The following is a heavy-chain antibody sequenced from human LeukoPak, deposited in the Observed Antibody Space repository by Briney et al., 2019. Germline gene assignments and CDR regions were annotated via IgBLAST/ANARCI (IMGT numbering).Heavy chain of an antibody. V-gene: IGHV3-73*01. D-gene: IGHD3-10*01. CDR1: GFTFSGSA. J-gene: IGHJ1*01. CDR2: IRSKANNYAT. CDR3: TFGSGSSH. Sequence: GGSLKLSCAASGFTFSGSAMHWVRQASGKGLEWVGRIRSKANNYATAYAASVTGRFTISRDDSKNTAYLQMNSLKTEDTAVYYCTFGSGSSHWGQGTLVTVSS.